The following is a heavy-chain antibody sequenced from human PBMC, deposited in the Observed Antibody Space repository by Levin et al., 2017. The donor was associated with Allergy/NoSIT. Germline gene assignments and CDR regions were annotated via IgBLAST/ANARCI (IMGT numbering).Heavy chain of an antibody. Sequence: GESLKISCKGSGYSFTNYWIYWVRQMPGKGLEWMGRLDPSDSYTNYRPSFEGHVTMSGDKSISTAYLHWSSLTASDTAIYYCARHFGGNSFRFRAFDIWGQGTGVTVSS. V-gene: IGHV5-10-1*01. J-gene: IGHJ3*02. CDR1: GYSFTNYW. CDR2: LDPSDSYT. D-gene: IGHD4-23*01. CDR3: ARHFGGNSFRFRAFDI.